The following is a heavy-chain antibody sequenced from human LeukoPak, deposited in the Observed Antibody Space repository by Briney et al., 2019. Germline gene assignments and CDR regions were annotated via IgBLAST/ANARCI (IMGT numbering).Heavy chain of an antibody. V-gene: IGHV1-2*02. J-gene: IGHJ4*02. CDR1: GYTFTGYY. D-gene: IGHD3-22*01. CDR3: ARSPLNYYDSSGYYQIDY. CDR2: INPNSGGT. Sequence: ASVTVSFKASGYTFTGYYMHWVRQAPGQGLEWMGWINPNSGGTNYAQKFQGRVTMTRDTSISTAYMELSRLRSDDTAVYYCARSPLNYYDSSGYYQIDYWGQGTLVTVSS.